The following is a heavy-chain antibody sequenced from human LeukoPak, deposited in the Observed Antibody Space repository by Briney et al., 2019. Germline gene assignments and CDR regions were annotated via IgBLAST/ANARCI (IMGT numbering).Heavy chain of an antibody. J-gene: IGHJ4*02. Sequence: GGSLRLSCAASGFTFDDYGMSWVRQAPGKGLEWVSGINWNGGSTGYADSVKGRFTISRDNAKNSLYLQMHSLRAEDTALYYCARGSGIAVAGTLSFDYWGREPWSPSPQ. V-gene: IGHV3-20*04. CDR3: ARGSGIAVAGTLSFDY. CDR2: INWNGGST. D-gene: IGHD6-19*01. CDR1: GFTFDDYG.